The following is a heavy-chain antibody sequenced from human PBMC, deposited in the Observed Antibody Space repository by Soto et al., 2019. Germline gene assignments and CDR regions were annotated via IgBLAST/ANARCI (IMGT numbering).Heavy chain of an antibody. D-gene: IGHD3-10*01. CDR1: GFTFSSYW. J-gene: IGHJ3*02. CDR3: ARDAPIFGSGSYYNDAFDI. Sequence: GGSLRLSCAASGFTFSSYWMSWVRQAPGKGLEWVANIKQDGSEKYYVDSVKGRFTISRDNAKNSLYLQMNSLRAEDTAVYYCARDAPIFGSGSYYNDAFDIWGQGTMVTVS. CDR2: IKQDGSEK. V-gene: IGHV3-7*03.